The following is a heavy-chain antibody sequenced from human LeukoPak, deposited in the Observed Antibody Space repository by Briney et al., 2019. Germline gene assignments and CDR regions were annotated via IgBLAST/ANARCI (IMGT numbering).Heavy chain of an antibody. CDR2: ISYDGSNK. D-gene: IGHD1-7*01. J-gene: IGHJ4*02. V-gene: IGHV3-30-3*02. CDR3: AKDSPAKFYGTLE. CDR1: GFTFSTYA. Sequence: PGGSLRLSCAASGFTFSTYAMHWVRQAPGKGLEWVAVISYDGSNKYYADSVKGRFTISRDNSKNTLYLQMNSLRAEDTAVYYCAKDSPAKFYGTLEWGQGTLVTVSS.